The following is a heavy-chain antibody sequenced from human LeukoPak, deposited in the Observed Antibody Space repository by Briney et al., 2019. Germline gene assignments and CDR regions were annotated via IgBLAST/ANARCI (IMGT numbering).Heavy chain of an antibody. J-gene: IGHJ6*02. CDR2: ISASGST. V-gene: IGHV4-4*07. CDR3: AREYQGHGMDV. CDR1: GGSISSYY. D-gene: IGHD2-2*01. Sequence: PETLSLTCAVSGGSISSYYWSWIRQPAGEGLEWIGRISASGSTNYSPSLKSRVTLSVDTSKNQFSLNLTSVTAADTAVYYCAREYQGHGMDVWGQGTTVTVSS.